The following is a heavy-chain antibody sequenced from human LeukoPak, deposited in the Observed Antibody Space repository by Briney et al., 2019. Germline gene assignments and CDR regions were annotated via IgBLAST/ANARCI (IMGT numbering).Heavy chain of an antibody. V-gene: IGHV3-9*01. D-gene: IGHD6-19*01. CDR2: ISWNSGNI. Sequence: PGRSLRLSCAASGFTFDDYAMHWVRQAPGKGLEWVSGISWNSGNIGYADSVKGRFTISRDNAKNSLYLQMNSLRSEDTALYYCAKDSSAGAVYYYYMDVWGKGTTVTISS. CDR1: GFTFDDYA. J-gene: IGHJ6*03. CDR3: AKDSSAGAVYYYYMDV.